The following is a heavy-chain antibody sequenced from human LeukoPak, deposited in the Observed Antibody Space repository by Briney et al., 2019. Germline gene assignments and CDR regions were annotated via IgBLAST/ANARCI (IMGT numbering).Heavy chain of an antibody. CDR2: ISYSGST. D-gene: IGHD5-18*01. V-gene: IGHV4-39*01. Sequence: SETLSLTCAVSGGFISSTSYYWTWIRQPPGKGLGWIGSISYSGSTYYNPSLKSRVTISVDTSKNQFSLKLTSVTAADTAVYYCARSWIQLWLGDLTFDYWGQGTLVTVSS. CDR1: GGFISSTSYY. CDR3: ARSWIQLWLGDLTFDY. J-gene: IGHJ4*02.